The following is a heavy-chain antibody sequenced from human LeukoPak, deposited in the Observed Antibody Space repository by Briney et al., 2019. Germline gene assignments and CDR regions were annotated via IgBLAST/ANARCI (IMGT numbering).Heavy chain of an antibody. Sequence: ASETLSLTCTVSGGSISSSSYYWGWIRQPPGKGLEWIGSIYYSGSTYYNPSLKSRVTISVDTSKNQFSLKLSSVTAADTAVYYCARLEDSSGYSFDYWGQGTLVTVSS. V-gene: IGHV4-39*01. CDR1: GGSISSSSYY. CDR3: ARLEDSSGYSFDY. J-gene: IGHJ4*02. D-gene: IGHD3-22*01. CDR2: IYYSGST.